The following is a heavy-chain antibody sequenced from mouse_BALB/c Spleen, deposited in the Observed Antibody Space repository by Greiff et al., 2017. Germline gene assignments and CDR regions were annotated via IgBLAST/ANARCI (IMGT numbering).Heavy chain of an antibody. J-gene: IGHJ4*01. CDR1: GFSLTGYG. CDR3: ARDLGGNYFYYAMDY. V-gene: IGHV2-6-7*01. Sequence: VQLQESGPGLVAPSQSLSITCTVSGFSLTGYGVNWVRQPPGKGLEWLGMIWGDGSTDYNSALKSRLSISKDNSKSQVFLKMNSLQTDDTARYYCARDLGGNYFYYAMDYWGQGTSVTVSS. D-gene: IGHD2-1*01. CDR2: IWGDGST.